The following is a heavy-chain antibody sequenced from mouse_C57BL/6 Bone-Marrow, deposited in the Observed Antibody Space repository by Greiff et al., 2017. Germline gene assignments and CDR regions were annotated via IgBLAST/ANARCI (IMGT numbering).Heavy chain of an antibody. CDR3: ARDLIGWYFDV. CDR2: LWTGGGT. Sequence: VKLMESGPGLVAPSQSLSITCTVSGFSLTSYAISWVRQPPGKGLEWLGVLWTGGGTNYNSALKSRLSISKDNSKSQVFLKMNSLQTDDTARYYCARDLIGWYFDVWGTGTTVTVSS. CDR1: GFSLTSYA. J-gene: IGHJ1*03. V-gene: IGHV2-9-1*01. D-gene: IGHD3-1*01.